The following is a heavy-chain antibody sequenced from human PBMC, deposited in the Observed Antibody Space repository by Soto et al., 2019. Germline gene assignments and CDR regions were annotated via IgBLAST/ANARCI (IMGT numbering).Heavy chain of an antibody. D-gene: IGHD2-15*01. V-gene: IGHV3-15*01. CDR2: IKSKTDGGAT. Sequence: EVQLVESGGGLVKPGGSLRLSCAASGFTFTYAWMTWVRQAPGKGLEWVGRIKSKTDGGATDYAAPVKGRFTISRDDSKDTLYLQMNSLKTEDAAVYYCTTDLPYHFSSGSCFASWGQGTLVTVSS. J-gene: IGHJ5*01. CDR1: GFTFTYAW. CDR3: TTDLPYHFSSGSCFAS.